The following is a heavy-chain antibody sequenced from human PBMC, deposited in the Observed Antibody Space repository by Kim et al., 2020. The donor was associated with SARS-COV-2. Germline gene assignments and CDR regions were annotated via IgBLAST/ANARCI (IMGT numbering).Heavy chain of an antibody. V-gene: IGHV4-34*01. D-gene: IGHD5-12*01. CDR3: ARGRSGYATSGNWFDP. Sequence: SETLSLTCAVYGGSFSGYYWSWIRQPPGKGLELIGEINHSGSTNYNPSLKSRVTISVDTSKNQFSLKLSSVTAADTAVYYCARGRSGYATSGNWFDPWGQGTLVTVSS. CDR2: INHSGST. CDR1: GGSFSGYY. J-gene: IGHJ5*02.